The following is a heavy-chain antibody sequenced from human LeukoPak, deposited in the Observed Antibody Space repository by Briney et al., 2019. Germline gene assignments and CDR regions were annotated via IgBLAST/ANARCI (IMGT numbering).Heavy chain of an antibody. D-gene: IGHD3-22*01. CDR2: INPNSGYT. CDR3: ARGSYYSDSSGYFDY. Sequence: GASVKVSCKASGYTVTGYYIHWVRQAPGQGLDWMGWINPNSGYTHSAQNFQGRLTMTRDTSTDTAYMELSSLMSDDTAVYFCARGSYYSDSSGYFDYWGQGTLVTVSS. J-gene: IGHJ4*02. CDR1: GYTVTGYY. V-gene: IGHV1-2*02.